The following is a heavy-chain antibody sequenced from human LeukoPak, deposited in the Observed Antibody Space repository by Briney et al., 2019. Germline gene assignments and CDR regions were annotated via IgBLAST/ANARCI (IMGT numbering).Heavy chain of an antibody. CDR3: ARDMDSGPDFFDY. D-gene: IGHD1-26*01. CDR2: INPHSGGT. CDR1: GYTFTTYA. J-gene: IGHJ4*02. V-gene: IGHV1-2*02. Sequence: ASVKVSCKASGYTFTTYAMNWVRQAPGQGLEWMGWINPHSGGTDHAQKFQGRVTMTRDTSISTAYMELSRLRSDDTAVYYCARDMDSGPDFFDYWGLGTLVTVSS.